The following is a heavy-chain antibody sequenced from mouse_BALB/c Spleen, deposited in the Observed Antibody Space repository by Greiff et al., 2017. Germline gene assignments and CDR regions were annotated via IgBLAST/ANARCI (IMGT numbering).Heavy chain of an antibody. V-gene: IGHV7-3*02. Sequence: EVNVVESGGGLVQPGGSLRLSCATSGFTFTDYYMSWVRQPPGKALEWLGFIRNKANGYTTEYSASVKGRFTISRDNSQSILYLQMNTLRAEDSATYYCARDIEELGYFDYWGQGTTLTVSS. CDR1: GFTFTDYY. CDR2: IRNKANGYTT. CDR3: ARDIEELGYFDY. J-gene: IGHJ2*01. D-gene: IGHD4-1*01.